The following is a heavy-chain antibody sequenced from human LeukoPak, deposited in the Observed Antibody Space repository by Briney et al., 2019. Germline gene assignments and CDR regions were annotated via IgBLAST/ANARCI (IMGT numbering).Heavy chain of an antibody. CDR3: ARLGGYYYDSSGYRRKRPLNDY. CDR2: IYTSGST. Sequence: SETLSLTCTVSGGSISSGSYYWSWIRQPAGKGLEWIGRIYTSGSTNYNPSLKSRVTISVDTSKNQFSLKLSSVTAADTAVYYCARLGGYYYDSSGYRRKRPLNDYWGQGTLVTVSS. CDR1: GGSISSGSYY. D-gene: IGHD3-22*01. V-gene: IGHV4-61*02. J-gene: IGHJ4*02.